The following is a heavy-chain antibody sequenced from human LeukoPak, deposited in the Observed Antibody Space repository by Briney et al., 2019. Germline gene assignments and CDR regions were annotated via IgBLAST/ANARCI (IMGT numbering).Heavy chain of an antibody. J-gene: IGHJ4*02. V-gene: IGHV3-23*01. CDR1: GFTFTNYA. Sequence: GGSLRLSCAASGFTFTNYAMSWVRQAPGKGLEWVSAISGSGGSTYYADSVKGRFTISRDNSKNTLYLQMNSLRAEDTAVYYCAKLHSQYSYGYSVDYWGQGTLVTVSS. D-gene: IGHD5-18*01. CDR3: AKLHSQYSYGYSVDY. CDR2: ISGSGGST.